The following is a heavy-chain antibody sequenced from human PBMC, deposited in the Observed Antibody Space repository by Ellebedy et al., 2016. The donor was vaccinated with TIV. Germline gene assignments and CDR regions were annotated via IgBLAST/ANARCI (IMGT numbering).Heavy chain of an antibody. Sequence: SETLSLXCAVYGGSFSGHYWSWIRQPPGKGLEWIGEINHSGSTNYNPSLKSRVTISVDTSKNQFSLKLTSVTAADTAVYYCATDGALCATPTCSNRAFNWGQGTLVTVSS. J-gene: IGHJ4*02. CDR3: ATDGALCATPTCSNRAFN. CDR2: INHSGST. D-gene: IGHD2-2*01. CDR1: GGSFSGHY. V-gene: IGHV4-34*01.